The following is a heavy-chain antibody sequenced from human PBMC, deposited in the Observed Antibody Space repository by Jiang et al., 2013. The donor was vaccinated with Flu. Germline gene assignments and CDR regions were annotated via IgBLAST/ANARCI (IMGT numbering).Heavy chain of an antibody. CDR1: GDSVSSNSAA. Sequence: QTLSLTCAISGDSVSSNSAAWNWFRQSPSRGLEWLGRTYYRSKWYSDYAVSVKSRITINPDTSKNQFSLQLNSVTLEDTAVYYCARYTNSWFLDYWGQGTLVTVSS. CDR2: TYYRSKWYS. V-gene: IGHV6-1*01. J-gene: IGHJ4*02. D-gene: IGHD6-13*01. CDR3: ARYTNSWFLDY.